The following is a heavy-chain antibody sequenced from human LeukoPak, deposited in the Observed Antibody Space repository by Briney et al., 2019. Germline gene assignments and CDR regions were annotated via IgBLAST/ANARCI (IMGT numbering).Heavy chain of an antibody. J-gene: IGHJ3*02. Sequence: GGSLRLSCAASGFTSSSYEMNWVRQAPGKGLEWVSYISSSGSTIYYADSVKGRFTISRDNSKNTLYLQMNSLRAEDTAVYYCAKDGIRVGASAFDIWGQGTMVTVSS. D-gene: IGHD1-26*01. CDR2: ISSSGSTI. V-gene: IGHV3-48*03. CDR3: AKDGIRVGASAFDI. CDR1: GFTSSSYE.